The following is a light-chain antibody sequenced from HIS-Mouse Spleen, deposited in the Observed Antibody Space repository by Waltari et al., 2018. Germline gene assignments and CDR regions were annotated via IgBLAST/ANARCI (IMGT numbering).Light chain of an antibody. CDR3: YSTDSSGNHRV. Sequence: SYELTQPPSVSVSPGQTARITCSGDALPKQYAYWYQQKSGQAPVLVIYEDSKRPSGIPERFSGSSSGTMATLTISGAQVEDEADYYCYSTDSSGNHRVFGGGNKLTVL. J-gene: IGLJ2*01. CDR2: EDS. CDR1: ALPKQY. V-gene: IGLV3-10*01.